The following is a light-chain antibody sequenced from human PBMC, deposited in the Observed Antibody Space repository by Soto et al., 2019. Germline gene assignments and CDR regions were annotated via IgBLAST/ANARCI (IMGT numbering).Light chain of an antibody. CDR1: QSVSSS. V-gene: IGKV3D-15*01. CDR2: GAS. J-gene: IGKJ1*01. Sequence: EIVIPQSPGTLSVYPGASATLSFRASQSVSSSLAWYQQKPGQAPRLLMYGASTRATGTPARFSGSGSGTDFTLTISSLQPEDFATYYCLQDYNYPLTFGQGTKVDI. CDR3: LQDYNYPLT.